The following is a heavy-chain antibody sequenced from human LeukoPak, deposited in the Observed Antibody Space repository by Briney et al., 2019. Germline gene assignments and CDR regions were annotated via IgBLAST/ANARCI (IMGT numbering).Heavy chain of an antibody. Sequence: GGSLRLSCAASGFTFSSYAMHWVRQAPGKGLEWVTIISYDGSNKYYADSVKGRFTISRDNSKNTLYLQMNSLRAEDTAVYYCARDSPSGDYDILTGYYYYYYMDVWGKGTTVTISS. CDR2: ISYDGSNK. J-gene: IGHJ6*03. V-gene: IGHV3-30*04. CDR1: GFTFSSYA. D-gene: IGHD3-9*01. CDR3: ARDSPSGDYDILTGYYYYYYMDV.